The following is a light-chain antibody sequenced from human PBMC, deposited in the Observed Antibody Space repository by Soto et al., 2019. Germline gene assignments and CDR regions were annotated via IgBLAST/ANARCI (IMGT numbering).Light chain of an antibody. CDR1: SSDVGSYNL. Sequence: QSALTQPASVSGSPGQSITISCTGTSSDVGSYNLVSWYQQHPGKAPKLMIYEGSKRPSGVSNRFSGSKSGNTASLTISGLQAEDDADYYCCSYAGVVFGGGTKVTVL. CDR2: EGS. V-gene: IGLV2-23*01. J-gene: IGLJ2*01. CDR3: CSYAGVV.